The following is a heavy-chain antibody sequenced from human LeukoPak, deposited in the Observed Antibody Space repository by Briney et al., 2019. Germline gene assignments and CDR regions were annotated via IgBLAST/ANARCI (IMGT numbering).Heavy chain of an antibody. D-gene: IGHD3-16*01. J-gene: IGHJ6*03. CDR1: GFSFSNYA. V-gene: IGHV3-23*01. CDR3: AKDTGPLMITFGGVVISYIDV. Sequence: GGSLRLSCAGSGFSFSNYAMSWVRQAPGKGLEWVSGIRGNGVGTYYADSVKGRFTVSRDNSKNTLSLQMNSLSAEDTAVYYCAKDTGPLMITFGGVVISYIDVWGKGAMVTVSS. CDR2: IRGNGVGT.